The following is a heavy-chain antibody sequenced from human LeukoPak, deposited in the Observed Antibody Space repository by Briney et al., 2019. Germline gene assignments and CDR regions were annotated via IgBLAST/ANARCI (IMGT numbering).Heavy chain of an antibody. Sequence: SETLSLTCAVYGGSFSGYYWSWICQPPGKGLEWIGEINHSGSTNYNPSLKSRVTISVDTSKNQFSLKLSSVTAADTAVYYCAREYSSSWYALDYWGQGTLVTVSS. J-gene: IGHJ4*02. CDR1: GGSFSGYY. CDR2: INHSGST. CDR3: AREYSSSWYALDY. D-gene: IGHD6-13*01. V-gene: IGHV4-34*01.